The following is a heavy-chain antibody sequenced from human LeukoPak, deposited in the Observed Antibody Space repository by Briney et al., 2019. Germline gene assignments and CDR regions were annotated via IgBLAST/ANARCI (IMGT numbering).Heavy chain of an antibody. Sequence: GGSLRLSCAASGFTFSTYAMSWVSQAPGKGLEWVSAIGDTTYYADSVKGRFTISRDNSKNTLYLQMNNLRAEDAAIYYCAKAYAFVGANYFDYWGQGTLVTVSS. CDR3: AKAYAFVGANYFDY. V-gene: IGHV3-23*01. J-gene: IGHJ4*02. CDR1: GFTFSTYA. D-gene: IGHD1-26*01. CDR2: IGDTT.